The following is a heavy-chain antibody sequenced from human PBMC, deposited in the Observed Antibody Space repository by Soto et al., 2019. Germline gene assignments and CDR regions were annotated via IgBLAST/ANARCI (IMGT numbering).Heavy chain of an antibody. D-gene: IGHD3-22*01. Sequence: EVQLLESGGGLVQPGGSLRLSCAASGFTFSSYAMSWVRQTPGKGLEWVSAISDSGDSTYYADSVKGRFTISRDNSKNTLYLQMNSLRAEDTAVYYCAKAAYYYDSSGYPPLGDYWGQGTLVTVSS. J-gene: IGHJ4*02. CDR1: GFTFSSYA. CDR3: AKAAYYYDSSGYPPLGDY. V-gene: IGHV3-23*01. CDR2: ISDSGDST.